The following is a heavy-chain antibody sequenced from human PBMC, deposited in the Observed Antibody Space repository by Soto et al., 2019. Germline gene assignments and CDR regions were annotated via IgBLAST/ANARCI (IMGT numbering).Heavy chain of an antibody. D-gene: IGHD1-7*01. J-gene: IGHJ4*02. V-gene: IGHV4-39*01. Sequence: PSETLSLTCTVSGGSISSSSYYWGWIRQPPGKGLEWIGSIYHSGSTYYNPSLKSRVIISVDTSKNQFSLKLSSVTAADTAVYYCARQNWNYVFDYWGQGTLVTVSS. CDR2: IYHSGST. CDR3: ARQNWNYVFDY. CDR1: GGSISSSSYY.